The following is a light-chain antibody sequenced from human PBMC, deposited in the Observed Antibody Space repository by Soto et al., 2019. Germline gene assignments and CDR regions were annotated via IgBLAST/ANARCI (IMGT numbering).Light chain of an antibody. J-gene: IGKJ4*01. Sequence: DIQMTQSPSSLSASVGDRVTITCQASQDITYYLNWYQQKPGKAPKLLIYDVSNLESGIQSRLSGSGSGTYFTFTNSSLQPEDIATYYCQQYDHLSLTFGGGTKVEIK. CDR3: QQYDHLSLT. V-gene: IGKV1-33*01. CDR2: DVS. CDR1: QDITYY.